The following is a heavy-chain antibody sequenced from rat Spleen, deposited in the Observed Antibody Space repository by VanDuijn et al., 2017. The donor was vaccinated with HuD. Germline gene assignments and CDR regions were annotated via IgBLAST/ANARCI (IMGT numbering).Heavy chain of an antibody. V-gene: IGHV3-3*01. CDR3: ARADYNSGYDWFAY. Sequence: EVQLQESGPGPVKVSESLSLTCSVTGHSITSSYRWNWIRKFPGNRLEWMGYINSAGSTNYNPSLKSRISITRDTSRNQFFLQVNSVTAEDTAVYYFARADYNSGYDWFAYWGPGTMVTVSS. CDR1: GHSITSSYR. D-gene: IGHD4-3*01. J-gene: IGHJ1*01. CDR2: INSAGST.